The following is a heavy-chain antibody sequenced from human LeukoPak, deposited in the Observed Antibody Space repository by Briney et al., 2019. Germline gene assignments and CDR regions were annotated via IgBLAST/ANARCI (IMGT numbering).Heavy chain of an antibody. V-gene: IGHV1-69*04. D-gene: IGHD3-22*01. CDR2: IIPILGIA. CDR3: ARVSDSSGYNDAFDI. CDR1: GGTFSSYA. Sequence: SVKVSCKASGGTFSSYAISWARQAPGQGLEWMGRIIPILGIANYAQKFQGRVTITADKSTSTAYMELSSLRSEDTAVYYCARVSDSSGYNDAFDIWGQGTMVTVSS. J-gene: IGHJ3*02.